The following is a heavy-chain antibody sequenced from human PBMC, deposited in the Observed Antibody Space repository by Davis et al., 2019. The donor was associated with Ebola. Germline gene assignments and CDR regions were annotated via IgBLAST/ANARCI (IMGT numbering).Heavy chain of an antibody. CDR1: GFTFNKYE. D-gene: IGHD2-21*01. V-gene: IGHV3-48*03. CDR3: ARDQLLYDGMDV. Sequence: GESLKISCAASGFTFNKYEMNWVRQAPGKGLEWISYISDSGSTTYYTDSVKGRFTISRDNAKNSLYLQMNSLRAEDTAVYYCARDQLLYDGMDVWGQGTTVTVSS. J-gene: IGHJ6*02. CDR2: ISDSGSTT.